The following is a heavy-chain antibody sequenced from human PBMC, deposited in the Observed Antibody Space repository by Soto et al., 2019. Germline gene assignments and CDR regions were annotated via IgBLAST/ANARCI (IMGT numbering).Heavy chain of an antibody. CDR1: GGSVGSGAYY. CDR3: ARHDFYHRSFDI. J-gene: IGHJ3*02. CDR2: TLYSGRP. D-gene: IGHD3-3*01. Sequence: SQSLSLTCRVSGGSVGSGAYYWSWIRQPPGKGLEWIGYTLYSGRPIYNPSLQSLQSRVTRSVDTSRNQFSLRLTSVTAADTALYYCARHDFYHRSFDIWGQGTLVTV. V-gene: IGHV4-61*08.